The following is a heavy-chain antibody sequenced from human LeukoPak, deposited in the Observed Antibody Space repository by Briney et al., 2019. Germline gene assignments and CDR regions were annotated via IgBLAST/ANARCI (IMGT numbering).Heavy chain of an antibody. V-gene: IGHV1-2*02. CDR2: INPNSGGT. CDR1: GYTFTGYY. Sequence: GASVRVSCKASGYTFTGYYMHWGRQAPGQGLEWMGWINPNSGGTNYAQKFQGRVTMTRDTSISTAYMELSRLRSEDTAVYYCARDERDGGDTAMLGANNWFDPWGQGTLVTVSS. D-gene: IGHD5-18*01. CDR3: ARDERDGGDTAMLGANNWFDP. J-gene: IGHJ5*02.